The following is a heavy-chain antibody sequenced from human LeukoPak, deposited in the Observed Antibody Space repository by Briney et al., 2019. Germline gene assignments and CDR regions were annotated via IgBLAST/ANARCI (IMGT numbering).Heavy chain of an antibody. CDR2: IYKTGST. J-gene: IGHJ4*02. V-gene: IGHV4-31*03. CDR3: ARDVLR. CDR1: GNSITSGGYY. Sequence: SQTLSLTCTVSGNSITSGGYYWSWIRQRPGKGLEWIGYIYKTGSTYYNLSLKSRVTMSVDTSRNQFSLKVNSVTAADTAVYYCARDVLRWGQGTLVTVSS.